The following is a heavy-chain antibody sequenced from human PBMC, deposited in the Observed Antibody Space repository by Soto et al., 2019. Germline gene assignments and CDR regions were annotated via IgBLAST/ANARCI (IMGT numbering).Heavy chain of an antibody. D-gene: IGHD3-3*01. CDR1: GYTFTSYD. CDR3: ARPRSGSYYYGMDV. CDR2: MNPNSGNT. V-gene: IGHV1-8*01. Sequence: QVQLVQSGAEVKKPGASVKVSCKASGYTFTSYDINWVRQATGQGLEWMGWMNPNSGNTGYAQKFQSRVTMTGNTSMITAYMELSSLISEDTAVSYCARPRSGSYYYGMDVWGQGTAVSVSS. J-gene: IGHJ6*02.